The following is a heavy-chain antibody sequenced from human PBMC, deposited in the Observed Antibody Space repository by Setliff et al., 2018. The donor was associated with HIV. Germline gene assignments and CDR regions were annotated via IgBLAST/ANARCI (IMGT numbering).Heavy chain of an antibody. CDR2: INAGNGNT. D-gene: IGHD2-15*01. V-gene: IGHV1-3*01. CDR3: ARDSTRWELPYYYMDV. J-gene: IGHJ6*03. CDR1: GYTFTSYA. Sequence: ASVKVSCKASGYTFTSYAMHWVRQAPGQRLEWMGWINAGNGNTKYSQKFQGRVTITRDTSASTAHMELSSLRSEDTAVYYCARDSTRWELPYYYMDVWCKGTTVTVSS.